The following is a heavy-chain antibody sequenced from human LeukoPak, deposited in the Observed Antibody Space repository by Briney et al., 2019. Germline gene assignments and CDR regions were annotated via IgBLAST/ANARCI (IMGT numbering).Heavy chain of an antibody. CDR2: ISGSGDNT. CDR1: GFTFSSYA. D-gene: IGHD3-22*01. V-gene: IGHV3-23*01. CDR3: AKGSHYDSSGSFYFDY. Sequence: RGSLRLSCAASGFTFSSYAMSWVRQAPGKGLEWVSGISGSGDNTYYADSVKGRFTISSDNSKNTLYVQVNSLGTEDTAAYYCAKGSHYDSSGSFYFDYWGQGTLVTVSS. J-gene: IGHJ4*02.